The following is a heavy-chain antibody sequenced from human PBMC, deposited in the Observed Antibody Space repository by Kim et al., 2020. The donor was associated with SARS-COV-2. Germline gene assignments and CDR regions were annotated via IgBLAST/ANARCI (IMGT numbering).Heavy chain of an antibody. Sequence: GESLKISCKGSGYSFTSYWISWVRQMPGKGLEWMGRIDPSDSYTNYSPSFQGHVTISADKSISTAYLQWSSLKASDTAMYYCARFKPYYDFWSGYTSLYYYYGMDVWGQGTTVTVSS. J-gene: IGHJ6*02. CDR1: GYSFTSYW. D-gene: IGHD3-3*01. V-gene: IGHV5-10-1*01. CDR2: IDPSDSYT. CDR3: ARFKPYYDFWSGYTSLYYYYGMDV.